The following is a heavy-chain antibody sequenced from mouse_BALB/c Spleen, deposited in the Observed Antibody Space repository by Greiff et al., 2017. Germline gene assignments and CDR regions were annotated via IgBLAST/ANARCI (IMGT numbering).Heavy chain of an antibody. CDR3: ARGAYYRYDGAWFAY. CDR2: ISYSGST. Sequence: EVKLQESGPGLVKPSQSLSLTCTVTGYSITSDYAWNWIRQFPGNKLEWMGYISYSGSTSYNPSLKSRISITRDTSKNQFFLQLNSVTTEDTATYYCARGAYYRYDGAWFAYWGQGTLVTVSA. CDR1: GYSITSDYA. D-gene: IGHD2-14*01. J-gene: IGHJ3*01. V-gene: IGHV3-2*02.